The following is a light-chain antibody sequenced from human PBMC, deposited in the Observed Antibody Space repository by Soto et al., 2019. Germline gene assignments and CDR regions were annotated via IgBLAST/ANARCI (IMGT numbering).Light chain of an antibody. CDR3: SSYTSSSTPVL. V-gene: IGLV2-14*01. CDR2: EVS. Sequence: QSALTQPASVSGSPGQSITISCTGTSSDVGGYNYVSWYQQHPGKAPKLMIYEVSNRPSGVSNRFSGSKSGNTASLTISGLQAEDEADYYCSSYTSSSTPVLFGGGTKVTVL. CDR1: SSDVGGYNY. J-gene: IGLJ2*01.